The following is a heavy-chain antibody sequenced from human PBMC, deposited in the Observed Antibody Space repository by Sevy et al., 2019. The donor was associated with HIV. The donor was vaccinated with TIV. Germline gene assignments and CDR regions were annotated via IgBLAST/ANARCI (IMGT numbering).Heavy chain of an antibody. D-gene: IGHD5-12*01. CDR2: IYYSGST. CDR3: ARARVATIPNWFDP. CDR1: GGSISSGDYY. J-gene: IGHJ5*02. V-gene: IGHV4-30-4*01. Sequence: SETLSLTCTVSGGSISSGDYYWSWIRQPPGEGLEWIGYIYYSGSTYYNPSLKSRVTISVDTSKNQFSLKLSSVTAADTAVYYCARARVATIPNWFDPWGQGTLVTVSS.